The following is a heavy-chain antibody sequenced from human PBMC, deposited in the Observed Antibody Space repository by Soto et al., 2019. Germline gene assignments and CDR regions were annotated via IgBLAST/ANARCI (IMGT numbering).Heavy chain of an antibody. CDR2: IYYSGST. CDR1: GGSISSYY. CDR3: ARDYVSKVGNYDFWSGYYPSRDYYGMDV. Sequence: SETLSLTCTVSGGSISSYYWSWIRQPPGKGLEWIGYIYYSGSTNYNPSLKSRVTISVDTSKNQFSLKLSSVTASDTAVYYCARDYVSKVGNYDFWSGYYPSRDYYGMDVWGQGTTVTVSS. V-gene: IGHV4-59*01. D-gene: IGHD3-3*01. J-gene: IGHJ6*02.